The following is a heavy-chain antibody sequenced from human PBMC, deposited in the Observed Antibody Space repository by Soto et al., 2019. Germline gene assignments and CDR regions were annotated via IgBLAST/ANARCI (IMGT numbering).Heavy chain of an antibody. J-gene: IGHJ4*02. V-gene: IGHV3-30-3*01. D-gene: IGHD5-18*01. CDR2: ISYDGSNK. CDR3: ARDRGYTAMAEAYLDY. Sequence: QVQLVESGGGVVQPGRSLRLSCAASGFTFSSYAMHWVRQAPGKGLEWVAVISYDGSNKYYADSVKGRFTISRDNSKNTLYLQMNSLRAEDTAVYYCARDRGYTAMAEAYLDYRGQGTLVTVSS. CDR1: GFTFSSYA.